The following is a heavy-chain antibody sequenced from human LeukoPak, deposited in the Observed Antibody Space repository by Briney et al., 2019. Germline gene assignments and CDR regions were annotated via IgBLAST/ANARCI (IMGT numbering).Heavy chain of an antibody. CDR2: INWNGGNT. CDR3: ARGFFGEFYKGQNSYFDY. CDR1: GFTFADYG. J-gene: IGHJ4*02. V-gene: IGHV3-20*04. Sequence: PGGSLRLSCAASGFTFADYGMSWVRQAPGKGLEWVSGINWNGGNTGYADSVKGRFTISRDNAKNSLYLQMNSLRAEDTALYYCARGFFGEFYKGQNSYFDYWGQGTLVTVSS. D-gene: IGHD3-10*01.